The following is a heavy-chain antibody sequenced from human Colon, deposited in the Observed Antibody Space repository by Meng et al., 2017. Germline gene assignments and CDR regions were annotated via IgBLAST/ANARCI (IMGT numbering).Heavy chain of an antibody. Sequence: RQLRESGARLVKPSQTLSLTCAGSGDSLRSGGSSWTWIRQTPGKGLEWIGDIYQSGRSNYNPSLKSRLSIFLDESRSQFSLNLTSVTDADTAVYYCARSTPLVAGGFDSWGQGTLVTVSS. CDR3: ARSTPLVAGGFDS. CDR2: IYQSGRS. CDR1: GDSLRSGGSS. V-gene: IGHV4-30-2*01. D-gene: IGHD5-18*01. J-gene: IGHJ4*02.